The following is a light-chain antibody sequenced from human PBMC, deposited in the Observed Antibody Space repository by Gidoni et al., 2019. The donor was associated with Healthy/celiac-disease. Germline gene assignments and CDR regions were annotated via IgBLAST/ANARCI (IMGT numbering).Light chain of an antibody. CDR2: KAS. J-gene: IGKJ1*01. CDR3: QQYNSYST. Sequence: DIQMTQSPSTLSASVGDRVTITCRASQSTSSWLAWYQQKPGKAPKLLIYKASSLESGVPSRFSGSGSGTKFTLTISSLQPDDFETYYCQQYNSYSTFGQXTKVEIK. CDR1: QSTSSW. V-gene: IGKV1-5*03.